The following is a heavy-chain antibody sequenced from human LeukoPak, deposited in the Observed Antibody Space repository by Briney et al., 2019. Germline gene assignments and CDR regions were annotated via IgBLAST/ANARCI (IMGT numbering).Heavy chain of an antibody. Sequence: ASVKVSCKASGYTFTTYGISWVRQAPGQGPEWMGWVSGDDGRTYYGQKFQDRVTMTKDTSTTTVYMELRSLRSDDTAVYYCARHSYYYDSSGYRGYYFDYWGQGTLVTVSS. CDR2: VSGDDGRT. V-gene: IGHV1-18*01. CDR1: GYTFTTYG. CDR3: ARHSYYYDSSGYRGYYFDY. D-gene: IGHD3-22*01. J-gene: IGHJ4*02.